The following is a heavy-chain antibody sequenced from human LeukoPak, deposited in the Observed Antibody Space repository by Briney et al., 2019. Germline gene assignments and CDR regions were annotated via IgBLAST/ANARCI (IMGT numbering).Heavy chain of an antibody. CDR3: ARGSSGWPNYYLDF. CDR2: ISAYDGNT. J-gene: IGHJ4*02. V-gene: IGHV1-18*04. Sequence: ASVKVPCKASGYTFTSYGISWVRQAPGQGLEWMGWISAYDGNTNYAQKLQGRVTMTTDTSTSTAYMELRTLSSDDTAVYYCARGSSGWPNYYLDFWGQGTLVTVSS. D-gene: IGHD6-19*01. CDR1: GYTFTSYG.